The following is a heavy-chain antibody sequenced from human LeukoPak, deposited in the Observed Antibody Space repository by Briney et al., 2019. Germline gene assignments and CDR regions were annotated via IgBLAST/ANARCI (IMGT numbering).Heavy chain of an antibody. CDR1: GFTFSSYG. CDR3: ARDRRGTGSYSIYFDY. V-gene: IGHV3-33*01. J-gene: IGHJ4*02. Sequence: GGSLRLSCAASGFTFSSYGMHWVRQAPGKGLEWGAVIWYDGSNKYYADSVKGRFTISRDNAKNSLYLQMNSLRAEDTAVYYCARDRRGTGSYSIYFDYWGQGTLVTVSS. D-gene: IGHD1-26*01. CDR2: IWYDGSNK.